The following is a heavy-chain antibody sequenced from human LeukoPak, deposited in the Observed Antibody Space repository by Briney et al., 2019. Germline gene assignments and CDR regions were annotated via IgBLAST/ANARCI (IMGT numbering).Heavy chain of an antibody. CDR3: ARAASSSWHNFDY. CDR1: GFNFRDDA. J-gene: IGHJ4*02. CDR2: ISYDARQK. D-gene: IGHD6-13*01. V-gene: IGHV3-30*04. Sequence: GGSLRLSCAASGFNFRDDAMHWVRQAPGKGLEWVAVISYDARQKYYVDFVQGRFTISRDNSKNTLSLQMNSLRAGDTAVYYCARAASSSWHNFDYWGQGTLVTVSS.